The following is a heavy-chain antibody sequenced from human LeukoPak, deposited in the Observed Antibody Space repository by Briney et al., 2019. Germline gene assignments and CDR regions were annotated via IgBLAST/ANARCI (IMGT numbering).Heavy chain of an antibody. D-gene: IGHD5-18*01. V-gene: IGHV1-2*02. Sequence: EASVKVSCKASGYTFNGYYMHWVRQAPGQGLEWMGWINPNSGGTNYAQKFQGRVTMTRDTSISTAYMEMSRLRSDDTAVYYCVRGTREGYSYGRYYFDYWGQGILVTVSS. CDR2: INPNSGGT. CDR3: VRGTREGYSYGRYYFDY. J-gene: IGHJ4*02. CDR1: GYTFNGYY.